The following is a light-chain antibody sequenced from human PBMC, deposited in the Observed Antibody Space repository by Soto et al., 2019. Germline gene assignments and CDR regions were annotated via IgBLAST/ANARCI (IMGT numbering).Light chain of an antibody. J-gene: IGKJ4*01. CDR2: AAS. CDR1: QGISSW. Sequence: DLQMTQSPSSVSSSVGDRVTITCRASQGISSWLAWYQQKPGKAPKLLIYAASSLQSGVPSRFSGSGSGTDLTLTIGSLQPEDFAACYCQPANSFPYTFGGGTKVAIK. CDR3: QPANSFPYT. V-gene: IGKV1-12*01.